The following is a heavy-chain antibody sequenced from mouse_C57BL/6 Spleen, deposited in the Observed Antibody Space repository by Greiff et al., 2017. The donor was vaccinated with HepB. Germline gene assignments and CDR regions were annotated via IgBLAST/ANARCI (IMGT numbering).Heavy chain of an antibody. J-gene: IGHJ4*01. CDR3: ATSGGGSGLYAMDY. D-gene: IGHD1-1*01. Sequence: QVQLQQPGAELVMPGASVKLSCKASGYTFTSYWMHWVKQRPGQGLEWIGEIDPSDSYTNYNQKFKGKSTLTVDKSSSTAYMQLSSLTSEDSAVYYCATSGGGSGLYAMDYWGQGTSVTVSS. CDR2: IDPSDSYT. CDR1: GYTFTSYW. V-gene: IGHV1-69*01.